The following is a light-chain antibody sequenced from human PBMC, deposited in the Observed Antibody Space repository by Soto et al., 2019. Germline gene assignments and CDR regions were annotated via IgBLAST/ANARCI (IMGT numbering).Light chain of an antibody. Sequence: EIVLTQSPGTLSLSPGESGTLSCRASQSLGTNFLAWFQQKPGQAPRLLIYGASTRATGIPDRFSGSGSGTDFTLTITRLEPEDSAVYYCQHYGVSPLTFGQGTKVQIK. CDR2: GAS. CDR3: QHYGVSPLT. CDR1: QSLGTNF. J-gene: IGKJ1*01. V-gene: IGKV3-20*01.